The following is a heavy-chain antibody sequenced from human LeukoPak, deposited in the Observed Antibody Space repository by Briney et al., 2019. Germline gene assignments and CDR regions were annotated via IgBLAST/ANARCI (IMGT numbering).Heavy chain of an antibody. CDR3: ARFRNYDSSGYYYASFDY. CDR2: INPNSGDT. J-gene: IGHJ4*02. CDR1: GYTFTGYH. V-gene: IGHV1-2*06. Sequence: ASVKVSCKASGYTFTGYHMHWVRQAPGQGLEWMGRINPNSGDTNYAQKFQGRVTITADESTSTAYMELSSLRSEDTAVYYCARFRNYDSSGYYYASFDYWGQGTLVTVSS. D-gene: IGHD3-22*01.